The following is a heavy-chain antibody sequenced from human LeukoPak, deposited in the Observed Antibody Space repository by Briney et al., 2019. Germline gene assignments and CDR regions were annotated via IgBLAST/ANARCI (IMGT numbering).Heavy chain of an antibody. CDR1: GYTFSIYY. Sequence: ASVKVSCKASGYTFSIYYMHWVRQAPGQGLEWMGIINPSGGSTSYAQKFQGRVTMTRDMSTSTVYMELSSLRSEDTAVYYCARDLLYYDYVWGSYRPKGDFDYWGQGTLVTVSS. V-gene: IGHV1-46*01. D-gene: IGHD3-16*02. CDR3: ARDLLYYDYVWGSYRPKGDFDY. J-gene: IGHJ4*02. CDR2: INPSGGST.